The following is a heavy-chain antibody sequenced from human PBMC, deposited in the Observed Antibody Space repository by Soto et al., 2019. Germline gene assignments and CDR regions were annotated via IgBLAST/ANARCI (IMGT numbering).Heavy chain of an antibody. CDR1: GGSISSYY. Sequence: SETLSLTCTVSGGSISSYYWSWIRQPPGKGLEWIGYIYYSGSTNYNPSLKSRVTISVDTSKNQFSLKLSSVTAADTAVYYCARTLGYCCSTSCYDWDYYYYYMDVWGKGTTVTVSS. CDR2: IYYSGST. J-gene: IGHJ6*03. V-gene: IGHV4-59*01. CDR3: ARTLGYCCSTSCYDWDYYYYYMDV. D-gene: IGHD2-2*01.